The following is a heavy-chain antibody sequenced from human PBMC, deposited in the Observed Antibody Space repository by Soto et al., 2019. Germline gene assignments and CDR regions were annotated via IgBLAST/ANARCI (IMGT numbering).Heavy chain of an antibody. CDR2: VSTSGRST. V-gene: IGHV3-64D*06. CDR1: GFIFSEST. CDR3: VKQALGLDGVAFDY. D-gene: IGHD2-15*01. J-gene: IGHJ4*02. Sequence: EVQLVDSGGGLVQPGGSLRLSCSASGFIFSESTIYWVRQVPGKGLEAISAVSTSGRSTYYADSVKDRFTISRDNSKNTLFLQMGSLRPEDTAIYYCVKQALGLDGVAFDYWGQGTQVTVAS.